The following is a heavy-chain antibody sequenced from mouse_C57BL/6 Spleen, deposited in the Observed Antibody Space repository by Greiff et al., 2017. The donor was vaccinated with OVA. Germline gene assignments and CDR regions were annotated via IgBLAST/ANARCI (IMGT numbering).Heavy chain of an antibody. D-gene: IGHD1-1*01. CDR1: GYTFTSYW. CDR3: ARSGYYGSSYEYFDV. J-gene: IGHJ1*03. V-gene: IGHV1-53*01. Sequence: QVQLQQPGTDLVKPGASVKLSCKASGYTFTSYWMHWVKQRPGQGLEWIGNINPSNGGTNYNEKFKSQSTLTVDKSSSTPYMQLSSLTSEDSAVYDWARSGYYGSSYEYFDVWGTGTTVTVSA. CDR2: INPSNGGT.